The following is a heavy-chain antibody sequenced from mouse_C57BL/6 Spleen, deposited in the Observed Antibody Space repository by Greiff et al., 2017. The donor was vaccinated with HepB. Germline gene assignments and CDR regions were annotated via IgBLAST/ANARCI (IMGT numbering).Heavy chain of an antibody. Sequence: EVKLEESGGGLVQPGGSLKLSCAASGFTFSDYYMYWVRQTPEKRLEWVAYISNGGGSTYYPDTVKGRFTISRDNAKNTLYLQMSRLKSEDTAMYYCARYGNYVDYAMDYWGQGTSVTVSS. CDR2: ISNGGGST. D-gene: IGHD2-1*01. CDR1: GFTFSDYY. V-gene: IGHV5-12*01. J-gene: IGHJ4*01. CDR3: ARYGNYVDYAMDY.